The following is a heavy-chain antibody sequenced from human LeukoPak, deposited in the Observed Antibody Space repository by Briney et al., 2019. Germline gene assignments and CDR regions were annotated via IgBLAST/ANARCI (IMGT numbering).Heavy chain of an antibody. CDR2: IYSGGST. D-gene: IGHD2-2*01. CDR1: GFTVSSNY. Sequence: GGSLRLSCAASGFTVSSNYMSWVRQAPGKGLEWVSVIYSGGSTFYADSVKGRFTISRDNSKNTLNLQMNSLRAEDTAVYYCARMEGYCSSTSCPAGFDPWGQGTLVTVSS. CDR3: ARMEGYCSSTSCPAGFDP. V-gene: IGHV3-66*02. J-gene: IGHJ5*02.